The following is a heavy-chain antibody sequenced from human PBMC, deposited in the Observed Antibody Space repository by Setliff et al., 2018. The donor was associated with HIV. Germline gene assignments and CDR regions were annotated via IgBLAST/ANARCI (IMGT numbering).Heavy chain of an antibody. J-gene: IGHJ6*02. CDR3: ARDVGGPYYYDSSGPPYYYYGMDV. CDR1: GFRFSTYG. Sequence: GGSLRLSCVASGFRFSTYGMHWVRQAPGKGLEWVTFIWYDGSDKYYLDSVKGRFTISRDNSKNTLYLQMNSLRAEDTAVYYCARDVGGPYYYDSSGPPYYYYGMDVWGQGTTVTVSS. CDR2: IWYDGSDK. V-gene: IGHV3-30*02. D-gene: IGHD3-22*01.